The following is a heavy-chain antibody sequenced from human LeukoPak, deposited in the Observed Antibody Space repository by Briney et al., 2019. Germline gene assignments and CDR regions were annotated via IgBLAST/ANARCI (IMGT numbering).Heavy chain of an antibody. CDR3: AKYSSSWYRYYYYYMDV. J-gene: IGHJ6*03. D-gene: IGHD6-13*01. Sequence: GGSLRLSCVVSGFTFSSYAMSWVRQAPGKGLEWVSGISGSGGSTYYADSVKGRFTISRDNSKNTLYLQMNSLRAEDTAVYYCAKYSSSWYRYYYYYMDVWGKGTTVTVSS. CDR2: ISGSGGST. CDR1: GFTFSSYA. V-gene: IGHV3-23*01.